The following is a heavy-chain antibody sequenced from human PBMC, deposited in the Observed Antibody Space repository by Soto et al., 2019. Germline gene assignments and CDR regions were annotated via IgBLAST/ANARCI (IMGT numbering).Heavy chain of an antibody. J-gene: IGHJ4*02. CDR1: GYTLTRYS. Sequence: QVQLVQSGAEEMKPGASVKVSCKASGYTLTRYSIHWVRQAPGQRLEWMGWINAGNGNTKFSQKFEGRVTITRDTYASTAYMELRGLMSEDTAVYYCAILGTYYFDNSDNYFDFWGQGTLVTVSS. D-gene: IGHD3-22*01. CDR2: INAGNGNT. CDR3: AILGTYYFDNSDNYFDF. V-gene: IGHV1-3*05.